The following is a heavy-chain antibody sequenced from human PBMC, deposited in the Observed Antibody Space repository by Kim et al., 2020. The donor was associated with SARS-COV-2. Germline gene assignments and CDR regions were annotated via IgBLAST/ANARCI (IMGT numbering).Heavy chain of an antibody. J-gene: IGHJ4*02. CDR2: INHSGST. CDR3: ARGRSLIAAAGREEFDY. V-gene: IGHV4-34*01. CDR1: GGSFSGYY. Sequence: SETLSLTCAVYGGSFSGYYWSWIRQPPGKGLEWIGEINHSGSTNYNPSLKSRVTISVDTSKNQFSLKLSSVTAADTAVYYCARGRSLIAAAGREEFDYWGQGTLVTVSS. D-gene: IGHD6-13*01.